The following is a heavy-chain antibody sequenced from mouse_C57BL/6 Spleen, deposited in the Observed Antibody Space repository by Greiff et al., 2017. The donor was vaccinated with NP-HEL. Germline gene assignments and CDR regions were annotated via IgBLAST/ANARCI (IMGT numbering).Heavy chain of an antibody. CDR1: GYTFTSYW. CDR2: IDPSDSET. J-gene: IGHJ3*01. Sequence: QVQLQQPGAELVRPGSSVKLSCKASGYTFTSYWMHWVKQRPIQGLEWIGNIDPSDSETHYNQKFKDKATLTVDKSSSTAYMQLSSLTSEDSAVYYCARRDLDGTFAYWSQGTLVTVSA. D-gene: IGHD4-1*01. CDR3: ARRDLDGTFAY. V-gene: IGHV1-52*01.